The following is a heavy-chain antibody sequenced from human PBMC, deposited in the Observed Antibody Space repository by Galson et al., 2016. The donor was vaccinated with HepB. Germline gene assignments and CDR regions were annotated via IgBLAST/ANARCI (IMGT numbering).Heavy chain of an antibody. CDR3: VAVTAIAARRSEYFQH. V-gene: IGHV1-58*01. Sequence: SVKVSCKASGFTFTDSAVQWVRQARGQRLEWMGWIVVGSGNTTYAQKFQERVTITSDMSTSTAHMELSSLRSEDTAVYYCVAVTAIAARRSEYFQHWGQGTLVTVSS. CDR2: IVVGSGNT. J-gene: IGHJ1*01. D-gene: IGHD6-6*01. CDR1: GFTFTDSA.